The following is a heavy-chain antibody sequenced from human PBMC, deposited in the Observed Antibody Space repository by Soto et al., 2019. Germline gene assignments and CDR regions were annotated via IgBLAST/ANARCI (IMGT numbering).Heavy chain of an antibody. CDR2: ISYDGSNK. CDR1: GFTFSSYG. D-gene: IGHD6-13*01. Sequence: PGGSLRLSCAASGFTFSSYGMHWVRQAPGKGLEWVAVISYDGSNKYYADSVKGRFTISRDNSKNTLYLQMNSLRAEDTAVYYCAKNPFVPIHIAAESHYYGMDVWGQGTTVTVSS. V-gene: IGHV3-30*18. CDR3: AKNPFVPIHIAAESHYYGMDV. J-gene: IGHJ6*02.